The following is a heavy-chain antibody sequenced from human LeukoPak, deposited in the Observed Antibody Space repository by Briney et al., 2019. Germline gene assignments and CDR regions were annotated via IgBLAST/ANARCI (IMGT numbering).Heavy chain of an antibody. CDR2: MNPNSGNT. J-gene: IGHJ6*02. CDR3: ARGLNSQYYDFWSGYYPYYYYGMDV. CDR1: GYTFTIYD. V-gene: IGHV1-8*01. Sequence: ASVKVSCKASGYTFTIYDINWVRQATGQGLEWMGWMNPNSGNTGYAQKFQGRVTMTRNTSISTAYMELSSLRSEDTAVYYCARGLNSQYYDFWSGYYPYYYYGMDVWGQGTTVTVSS. D-gene: IGHD3-3*01.